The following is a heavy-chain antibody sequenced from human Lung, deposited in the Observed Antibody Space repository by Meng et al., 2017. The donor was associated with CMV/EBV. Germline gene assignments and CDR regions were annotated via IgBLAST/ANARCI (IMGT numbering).Heavy chain of an antibody. Sequence: GESXKISCETSGFTFSNYNMHWVRQAPGKGLEWVSYISYRKAPGKGLEWVSYISYSTTTYYADSVKGRFTISRDDAKNSLYLQMNRLRVEDTAVYYCARDSYGMAVWXQGTTVTVSS. CDR3: ARDSYGMAV. V-gene: IGHV3-48*04. CDR2: ISYRKAPGKGLEWVSYISYSTTT. CDR1: GFTFSNYN. J-gene: IGHJ6*02.